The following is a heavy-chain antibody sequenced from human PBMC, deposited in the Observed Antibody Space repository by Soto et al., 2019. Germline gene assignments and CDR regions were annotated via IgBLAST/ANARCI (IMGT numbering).Heavy chain of an antibody. CDR3: VGDYGGLEGFDV. Sequence: EVQLLESGGGLVQPGGSLRLSCVASVGSGFTFTDYAMAWVRQAPEKGLEWVSGISGSDYRTYYADSVKGRSTISRDNSKNTLFLQMNSLRAEDTAIYYCVGDYGGLEGFDVWGQGTMVTVSS. CDR1: VGSGFTFTDYA. CDR2: ISGSDYRT. V-gene: IGHV3-23*01. D-gene: IGHD3-10*01. J-gene: IGHJ3*01.